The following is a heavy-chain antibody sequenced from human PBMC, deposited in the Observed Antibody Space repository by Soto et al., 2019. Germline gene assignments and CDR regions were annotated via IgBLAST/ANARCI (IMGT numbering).Heavy chain of an antibody. Sequence: QVQLVESGGGVVQPGRSLRLSCAASGFTFSGFGMDWVRQAPGKGLEWVATTSSDGTEKYYADSVKGRFTISRDNSKNTLYMQMNSLRAEDTAVYYCAKERGRRGFDYWGQGTVVTVSS. CDR3: AKERGRRGFDY. J-gene: IGHJ4*02. V-gene: IGHV3-30*18. CDR1: GFTFSGFG. CDR2: TSSDGTEK.